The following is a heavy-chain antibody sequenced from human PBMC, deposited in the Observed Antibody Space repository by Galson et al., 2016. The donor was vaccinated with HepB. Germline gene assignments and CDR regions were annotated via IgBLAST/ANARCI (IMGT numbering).Heavy chain of an antibody. J-gene: IGHJ4*02. CDR2: XXPHXXXT. CDR1: GYTFTAYH. V-gene: IGHV1-2*02. D-gene: IGHD1-26*01. CDR3: ARNTEPTSTHQAY. Sequence: SCKASGYTFTAYHLHXXXQAXXXGLXXVGXXXPHXXXTXXXENXTDRVXVTRDTSISTAYMELSGLTXXDTAVYFCARNTEPTSTHQAYWGQGTLVTVSS.